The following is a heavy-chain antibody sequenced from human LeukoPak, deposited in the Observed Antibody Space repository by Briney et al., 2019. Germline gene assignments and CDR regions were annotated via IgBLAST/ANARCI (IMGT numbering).Heavy chain of an antibody. J-gene: IGHJ3*02. CDR1: GFTFSSYW. Sequence: PGGSLRLSCAASGFTFSSYWMTWVRQAPGKGLEWVSGISWNSGNIGYADSVKGRFTISRDNAKNSLYLQMNSLRAEDTALFYCAKVRGGELLAAFDIRGQGTMVTVSS. D-gene: IGHD1-26*01. CDR2: ISWNSGNI. V-gene: IGHV3-9*01. CDR3: AKVRGGELLAAFDI.